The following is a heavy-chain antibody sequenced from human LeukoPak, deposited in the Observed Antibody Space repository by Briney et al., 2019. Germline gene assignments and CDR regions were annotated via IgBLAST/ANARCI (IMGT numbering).Heavy chain of an antibody. CDR3: AKATGYLL. CDR1: GFTFSSYA. Sequence: GGSLRLSCAASGFTFSSYAMHWVRQAPGKGLEWVAVISYDGSNKYYADSVKGRFTISRDDSENTLYLQMNSLSAEDTAVYYCAKATGYLLWGQGTLVTVSS. D-gene: IGHD1-14*01. V-gene: IGHV3-30*04. CDR2: ISYDGSNK. J-gene: IGHJ4*02.